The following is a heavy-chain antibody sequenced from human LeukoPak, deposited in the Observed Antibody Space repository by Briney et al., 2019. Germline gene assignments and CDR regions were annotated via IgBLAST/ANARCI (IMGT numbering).Heavy chain of an antibody. CDR3: ARGFGVVVAAIDY. CDR1: GGSISSGSYY. Sequence: SETLSLTCTVSGGSISSGSYYWSWIRQPAGKGLEWIGRIYTSGSTNYNSSLKSRVTISVDTSKNQFSLKLSSVTAADTAVYYCARGFGVVVAAIDYWGQGTLVTVSS. V-gene: IGHV4-61*02. D-gene: IGHD2-15*01. J-gene: IGHJ4*02. CDR2: IYTSGST.